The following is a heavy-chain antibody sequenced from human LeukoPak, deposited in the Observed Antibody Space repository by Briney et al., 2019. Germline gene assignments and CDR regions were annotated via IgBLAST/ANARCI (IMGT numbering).Heavy chain of an antibody. CDR1: GFTFSSYA. CDR3: ARESSGPWELLLGFDP. V-gene: IGHV3-23*01. CDR2: ISGSGGST. D-gene: IGHD1-26*01. Sequence: PGGSLRLSCAASGFTFSSYAMSWVRQAPGKGLEWVSAISGSGGSTYYADSVKGRFTISRDNSKNSLYLQMNSLRAEDTALYYCARESSGPWELLLGFDPWGQGTLVTVSS. J-gene: IGHJ5*02.